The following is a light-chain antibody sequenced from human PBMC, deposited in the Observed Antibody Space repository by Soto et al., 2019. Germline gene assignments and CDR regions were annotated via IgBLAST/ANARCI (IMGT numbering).Light chain of an antibody. CDR3: QSADRSGTWV. CDR1: TLPEQF. CDR2: KDN. V-gene: IGLV3-25*02. J-gene: IGLJ3*02. Sequence: SYELTQPPSVSVSPGHTARITCSGDTLPEQFTYWYQQKPGQAPFLVIYKDNGRPSGIPERFSGSKSGTTVTLTITGVQAEDEADYYCQSADRSGTWVSGGGTKLTVL.